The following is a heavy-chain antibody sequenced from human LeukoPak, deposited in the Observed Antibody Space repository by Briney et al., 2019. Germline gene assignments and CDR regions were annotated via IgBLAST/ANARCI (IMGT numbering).Heavy chain of an antibody. D-gene: IGHD3-10*01. Sequence: KPSETLSLTCAVSGGSISSTNWWSWVRQPPGKGLEWIGEVYHSGNTNYNPSLKSRVTVSVDKSNNQFSLKLSSVTAADTAVYYCARNILVNRGVIFAFDIWGQGTVVTVSS. J-gene: IGHJ3*02. CDR3: ARNILVNRGVIFAFDI. V-gene: IGHV4-4*02. CDR2: VYHSGNT. CDR1: GGSISSTNW.